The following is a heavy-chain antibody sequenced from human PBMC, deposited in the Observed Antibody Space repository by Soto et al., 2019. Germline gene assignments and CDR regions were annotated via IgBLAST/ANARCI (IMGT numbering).Heavy chain of an antibody. Sequence: GGSLRLSCAASRFTFSSYWMSWVRQAPGKGLEWVANIKQDGSEKYYVDSVKGRFTISRDNAKNSLYLQMNSLRAEDTAVYYCARAPSSTLLRFLEWYPYYMDVWGKGTTVTVSS. D-gene: IGHD3-3*01. CDR2: IKQDGSEK. CDR3: ARAPSSTLLRFLEWYPYYMDV. J-gene: IGHJ6*03. V-gene: IGHV3-7*01. CDR1: RFTFSSYW.